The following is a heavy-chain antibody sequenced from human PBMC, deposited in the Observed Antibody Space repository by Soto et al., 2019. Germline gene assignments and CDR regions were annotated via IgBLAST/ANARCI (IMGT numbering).Heavy chain of an antibody. D-gene: IGHD3-10*01. Sequence: PVGSLRLSCAASGFTFSNYAMRWVRQAPGKGLEWVSSVSGSGSNTYYADYADSVKGRFTISRDNSKNTLYLQMNSLRAEDTAVYYCAKDRGLGLDYWGQGTLVTVSS. CDR2: VSGSGSNT. J-gene: IGHJ4*02. V-gene: IGHV3-23*01. CDR1: GFTFSNYA. CDR3: AKDRGLGLDY.